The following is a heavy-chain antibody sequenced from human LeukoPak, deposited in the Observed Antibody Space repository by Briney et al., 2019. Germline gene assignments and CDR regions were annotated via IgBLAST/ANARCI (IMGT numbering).Heavy chain of an antibody. D-gene: IGHD6-19*01. CDR2: ISAGIST. CDR1: GFTFSSYA. CDR3: AKDFISVAGYFDY. Sequence: PGGSLRLSCAASGFTFSSYAMSWVRQAPGKGLEWVSAISAGISTYYADSVKGRFTISRDNSKNTLYLQMNSLRAEDTAVYYCAKDFISVAGYFDYWGQGTLVTVSS. J-gene: IGHJ4*02. V-gene: IGHV3-23*01.